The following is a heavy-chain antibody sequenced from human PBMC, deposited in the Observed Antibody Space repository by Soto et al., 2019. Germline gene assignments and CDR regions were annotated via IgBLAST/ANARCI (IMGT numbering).Heavy chain of an antibody. Sequence: EVQLVVSGGGLVQPGGSLRLSCAASGFTFSNTWMHWVRQAPGKGLVWVSHINSDGTTTTYADSVKGRFTISRDNAKNTVHLQMNSLRDEDTAVYYCAPDGSYAQHVWGQGTTVTVSS. CDR3: APDGSYAQHV. J-gene: IGHJ6*02. D-gene: IGHD2-2*01. CDR1: GFTFSNTW. V-gene: IGHV3-74*01. CDR2: INSDGTTT.